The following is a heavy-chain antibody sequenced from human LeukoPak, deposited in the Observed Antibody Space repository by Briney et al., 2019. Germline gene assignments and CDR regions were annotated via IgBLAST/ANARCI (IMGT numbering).Heavy chain of an antibody. V-gene: IGHV1-8*01. CDR3: ARVIVPAAMGYDY. CDR1: GYTFTSYD. J-gene: IGHJ4*02. Sequence: ASVKVSCKASGYTFTSYDINWVRQATGQGLEWMGWMNPNSGNTGYAQKFQGGVTMTRNTSISTAYMELSSLRSEDTAVYYCARVIVPAAMGYDYWGQGTLVTVSS. D-gene: IGHD2-2*01. CDR2: MNPNSGNT.